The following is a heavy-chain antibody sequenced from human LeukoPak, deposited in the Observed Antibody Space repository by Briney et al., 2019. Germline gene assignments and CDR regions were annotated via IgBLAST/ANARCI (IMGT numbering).Heavy chain of an antibody. CDR1: GFTFSSYA. V-gene: IGHV3-23*01. Sequence: GGSLRLSCAASGFTFSSYAMSWVRQAPGKGLEWVSAISGSGGSTYYADSVKGRFTISRDNSKNTLYLQMNSLRAEDTAVYYCAKREELVQAWYYYYYMDVWGKGTTVTISS. CDR3: AKREELVQAWYYYYYMDV. D-gene: IGHD6-13*01. J-gene: IGHJ6*03. CDR2: ISGSGGST.